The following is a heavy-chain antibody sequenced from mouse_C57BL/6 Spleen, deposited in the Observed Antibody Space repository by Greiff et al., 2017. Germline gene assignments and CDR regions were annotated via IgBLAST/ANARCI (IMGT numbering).Heavy chain of an antibody. CDR3: VRYFEV. V-gene: IGHV14-2*01. Sequence: EVQLQQSGAELVKPGASVKLSCTASGFNIKDYYMHWVKQRTEQGLEWIGRIAPEDGDPKSAPKFQGKATITADTYPTTAYLQLSSLTSEDTAFYYCVRYFEVWGTGTTVTVSS. CDR2: IAPEDGDP. CDR1: GFNIKDYY. J-gene: IGHJ1*03.